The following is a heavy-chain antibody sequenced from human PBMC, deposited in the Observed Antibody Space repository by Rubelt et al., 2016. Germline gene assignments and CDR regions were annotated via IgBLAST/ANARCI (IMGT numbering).Heavy chain of an antibody. Sequence: EVQLVESGGGLVQPGGSLRLSCAASGFTVSSNYMSWVRQAPGKGLEWVANIKQDGSEKYYVDSVKGRFTISRDNAKNSLYLQMNSLRAEDTAVYYCARDWYGAIDCWGQGTLVTVSP. CDR3: ARDWYGAIDC. V-gene: IGHV3-7*05. D-gene: IGHD4/OR15-4a*01. J-gene: IGHJ4*02. CDR2: IKQDGSEK. CDR1: GFTVSSNY.